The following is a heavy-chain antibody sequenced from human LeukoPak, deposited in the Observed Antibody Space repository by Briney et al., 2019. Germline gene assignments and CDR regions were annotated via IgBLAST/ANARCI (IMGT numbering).Heavy chain of an antibody. CDR3: ARDQSDYSDHGWFDP. D-gene: IGHD4-17*01. V-gene: IGHV3-53*01. CDR1: GFTVSSNY. J-gene: IGHJ5*02. CDR2: IYSGGRT. Sequence: GGSLRLSCAASGFTVSSNYMSSVRQAPGKGLEWVSVIYSGGRTYYADSVKGRFTISRDNSKNTLYLQMNSLRAEDTAVYYCARDQSDYSDHGWFDPWGQGTLVTVSS.